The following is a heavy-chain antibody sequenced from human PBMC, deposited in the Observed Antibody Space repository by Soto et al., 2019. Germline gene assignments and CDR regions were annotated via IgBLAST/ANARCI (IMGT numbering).Heavy chain of an antibody. CDR2: IYYSGST. V-gene: IGHV4-59*01. J-gene: IGHJ6*02. CDR3: ARDSEDASNYYGMDV. Sequence: ASETLSLTCTVSGDSISSYYWSWIRQPPGKGLEWIGYIYYSGSTNYNPSLKSRVTISVDTSKNQFSLKLRSVTAADTAVYYCARDSEDASNYYGMDVWGQGTTVTV. D-gene: IGHD3-10*01. CDR1: GDSISSYY.